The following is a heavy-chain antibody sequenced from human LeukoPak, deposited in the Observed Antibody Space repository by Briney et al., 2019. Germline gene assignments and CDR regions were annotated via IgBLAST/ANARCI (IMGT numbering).Heavy chain of an antibody. V-gene: IGHV4-39*01. J-gene: IGHJ4*02. CDR1: GGSIRGSSYY. D-gene: IGHD1-7*01. CDR2: VYYSGST. Sequence: SETLSLTCTVSGGSIRGSSYYWGWIRQSPGKGLEWIGSVYYSGSTYYNPSLKSRVSISVDTSKNQFHVRLTSVTAADTAVYYCARNESVLGTTGLNDFFDDWGRGTLVTVSS. CDR3: ARNESVLGTTGLNDFFDD.